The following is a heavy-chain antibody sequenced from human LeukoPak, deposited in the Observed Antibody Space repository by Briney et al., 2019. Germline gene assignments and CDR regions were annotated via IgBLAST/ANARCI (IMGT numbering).Heavy chain of an antibody. CDR3: ASFDPGYSSNWFDP. V-gene: IGHV4-39*07. D-gene: IGHD5-18*01. CDR2: IYYSGST. J-gene: IGHJ5*02. CDR1: GGSISSSSYY. Sequence: SETLSLTCTVSGGSISSSSYYWGWIRQPPGKGLEWIGSIYYSGSTYYNPSLKSRVTISVDTCKNQFSLKLSSVTAADTAVYYGASFDPGYSSNWFDPWGQGTLVTVSS.